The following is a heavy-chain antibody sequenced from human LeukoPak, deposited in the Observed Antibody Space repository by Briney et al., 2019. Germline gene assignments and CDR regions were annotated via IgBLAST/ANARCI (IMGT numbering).Heavy chain of an antibody. Sequence: GGSLRLSCAASGFTVSSNYMSWVRQAPGKGLEWVSLIYSDGSTYYADSVKGRFTISRDKSKNTLYLQMNSLRAEDTAVYYCARVTFNYFGSGDAFDIWGQGTMVTVSS. CDR2: IYSDGST. V-gene: IGHV3-66*01. CDR1: GFTVSSNY. D-gene: IGHD3-10*01. J-gene: IGHJ3*02. CDR3: ARVTFNYFGSGDAFDI.